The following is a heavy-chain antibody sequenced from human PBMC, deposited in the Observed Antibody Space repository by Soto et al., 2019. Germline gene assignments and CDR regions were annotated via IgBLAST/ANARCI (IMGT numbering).Heavy chain of an antibody. Sequence: GGSLRLSCAPSGFTFSNYAMHWVRQAPGKGLEWVAVISYDGSNKYYADSVKGRFTISRDNSKNTLYLQMNSLRAEDTAVYYCARDKRDLRFLEWSYYFDYWGQGALVTVSS. J-gene: IGHJ4*02. CDR3: ARDKRDLRFLEWSYYFDY. CDR2: ISYDGSNK. CDR1: GFTFSNYA. V-gene: IGHV3-30-3*01. D-gene: IGHD3-3*01.